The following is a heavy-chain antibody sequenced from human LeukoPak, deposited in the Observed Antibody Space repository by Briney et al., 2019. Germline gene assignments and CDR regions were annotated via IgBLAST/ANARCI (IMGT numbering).Heavy chain of an antibody. Sequence: GGSLRLSCAASGFTFSSYAMSWVCQAPGKGLEWVSAISGSGGSTYYADSVKGRFTISRDNSKNTLYLQMNSLRAEDTAVYYCAKDPYPGIAAADYWGQGTLVTVSS. V-gene: IGHV3-23*01. CDR1: GFTFSSYA. D-gene: IGHD6-13*01. CDR2: ISGSGGST. J-gene: IGHJ4*02. CDR3: AKDPYPGIAAADY.